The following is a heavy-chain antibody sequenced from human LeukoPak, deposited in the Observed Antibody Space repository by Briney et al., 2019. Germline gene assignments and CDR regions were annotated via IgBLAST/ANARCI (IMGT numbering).Heavy chain of an antibody. J-gene: IGHJ4*02. CDR3: ARGRYCTNGVCHFFLLDY. Sequence: ASVKVCCSASGSTFTGYYMHRVRQAPGPGLGWVGGINLNSGGTNYAQKFQGRVTMTGDISSSTGYLELSRLRSGETAEYYCARGRYCTNGVCHFFLLDYGGQGTLVTVSS. V-gene: IGHV1-2*02. CDR1: GSTFTGYY. D-gene: IGHD2-8*01. CDR2: INLNSGGT.